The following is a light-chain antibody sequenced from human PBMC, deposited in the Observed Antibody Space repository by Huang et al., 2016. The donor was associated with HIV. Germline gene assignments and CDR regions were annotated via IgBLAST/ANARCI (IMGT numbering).Light chain of an antibody. V-gene: IGKV1-5*03. Sequence: DIQMTQSPSTLSASVGDRVTITCRASQSLSSWLAWYQQKPGKAPNLLIYKASSLESGVPSSFSGSGSGTEFTLTISSLQPDDFATYYCQQYNSLAWTFGQGTKVEIK. J-gene: IGKJ1*01. CDR1: QSLSSW. CDR2: KAS. CDR3: QQYNSLAWT.